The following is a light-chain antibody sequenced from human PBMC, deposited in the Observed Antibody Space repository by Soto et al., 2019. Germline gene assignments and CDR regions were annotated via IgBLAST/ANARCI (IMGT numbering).Light chain of an antibody. V-gene: IGKV4-1*01. J-gene: IGKJ2*01. CDR2: WAS. CDR3: QQYYSTPPST. CDR1: QSVLNSSKNKNH. Sequence: DIVMTQSPDSLAVSLGERATINCKSSQSVLNSSKNKNHLAWYQQKPGQPPKLLIYWASTRESGVPDRFIGSGSGTDFTLTISSLQAEDVAVYSCQQYYSTPPSTFGQGTKLEIK.